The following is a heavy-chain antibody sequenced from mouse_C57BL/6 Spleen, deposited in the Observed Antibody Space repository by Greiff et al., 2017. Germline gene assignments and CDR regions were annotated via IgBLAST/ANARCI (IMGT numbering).Heavy chain of an antibody. CDR1: GYSFTDYN. J-gene: IGHJ2*01. CDR3: ARYLNCDPFDY. D-gene: IGHD4-1*01. V-gene: IGHV1-39*01. CDR2: IDPNYGTT. Sequence: EVQLQQSGPELVKPGASVKISCKASGYSFTDYNMNWVKQSNGKSLEWIGVIDPNYGTTSYNQKFKGKATLTVDQSSSTAYRQLNSLTSEDSAVDDCARYLNCDPFDYWGKGTTLTVSS.